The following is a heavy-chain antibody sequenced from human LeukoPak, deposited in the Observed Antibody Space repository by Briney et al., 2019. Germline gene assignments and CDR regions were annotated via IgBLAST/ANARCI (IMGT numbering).Heavy chain of an antibody. J-gene: IGHJ6*02. V-gene: IGHV4-34*01. Sequence: SETLSLTCAVYGGSFSGYYWSWIRQPPGKGLEWIGEINHSGSTNYNPFLKSRVTISVDTSKDQFSLKLSSVTAADTAVYYCARTPRKVTTYYYGMDVWGQGTTVTVSS. CDR1: GGSFSGYY. CDR3: ARTPRKVTTYYYGMDV. D-gene: IGHD4-17*01. CDR2: INHSGST.